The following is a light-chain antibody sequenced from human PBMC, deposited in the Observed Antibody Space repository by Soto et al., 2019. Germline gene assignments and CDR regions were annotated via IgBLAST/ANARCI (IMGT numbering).Light chain of an antibody. CDR1: SRDIGFFNY. CDR3: ASYTTRSTYA. J-gene: IGLJ1*01. Sequence: QSVLTQPASVSGSPGQSITVSCTGTSRDIGFFNYVSWYQQYPGNAPKLIIFEVTNRPSGVSHRFSGSKSGNTASLTISGLQAEDGADYFCASYTTRSTYAFGSGTKVTVL. CDR2: EVT. V-gene: IGLV2-14*01.